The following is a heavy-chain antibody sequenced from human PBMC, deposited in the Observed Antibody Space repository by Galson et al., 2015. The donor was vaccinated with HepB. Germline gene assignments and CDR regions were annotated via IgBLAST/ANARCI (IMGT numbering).Heavy chain of an antibody. J-gene: IGHJ4*02. Sequence: ETLSLTCSVSGDSISSSSHYWGWIRQAPGQGLEWIGSIYRSGTTFYNASLKSRLTMSVDTSKNQISLNLRSVAAADTAVYYCSLSDTYWGQGTLVTVSS. V-gene: IGHV4-39*03. D-gene: IGHD2-21*01. CDR1: GDSISSSSHY. CDR3: SLSDTY. CDR2: IYRSGTT.